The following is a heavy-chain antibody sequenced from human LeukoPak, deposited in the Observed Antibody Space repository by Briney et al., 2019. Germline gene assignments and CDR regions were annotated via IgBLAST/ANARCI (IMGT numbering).Heavy chain of an antibody. CDR3: ARAGPIRYCSGGSCCSTFDY. J-gene: IGHJ4*02. V-gene: IGHV4-31*03. CDR1: GGSISSGGYY. CDR2: IYDRGST. D-gene: IGHD2-15*01. Sequence: PSQTLSLTCTVSGGSISSGGYYWSWIRQHPGKGLEWIGYIYDRGSTYYNPSLKSRVTISVGTSKNQFSLKLSSVTAADTAVYYCARAGPIRYCSGGSCCSTFDYWGQGTLVTVSS.